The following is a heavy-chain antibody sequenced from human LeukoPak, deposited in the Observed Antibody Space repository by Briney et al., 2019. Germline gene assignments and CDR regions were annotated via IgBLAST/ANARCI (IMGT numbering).Heavy chain of an antibody. CDR3: ARDLDGDSNS. V-gene: IGHV1-18*04. J-gene: IGHJ5*02. D-gene: IGHD4-17*01. CDR1: GYTFTIYA. Sequence: ASVKVSCKTSGYTFTIYAISWVRQAPGQGLEWMGWISTYNGNTNYAQKLQGRVTMTTDTSTSTAYLELRSLRSDDTAVYYCARDLDGDSNSWGQGTLVTVSS. CDR2: ISTYNGNT.